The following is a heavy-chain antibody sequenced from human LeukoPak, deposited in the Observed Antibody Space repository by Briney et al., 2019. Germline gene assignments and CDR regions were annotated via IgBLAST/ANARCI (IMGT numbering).Heavy chain of an antibody. CDR3: ARHDSSGLFDY. Sequence: GGSLRLSCAASGFTFSDYYMSWIRQAPGKGLEWVSYISSSDTTYYADSVKGRFTISRDNAKNSLYLQMNSLRAEDTAVYYCARHDSSGLFDYWGQGTLVTVSS. V-gene: IGHV3-11*01. J-gene: IGHJ4*02. CDR2: ISSSDTT. CDR1: GFTFSDYY. D-gene: IGHD3-22*01.